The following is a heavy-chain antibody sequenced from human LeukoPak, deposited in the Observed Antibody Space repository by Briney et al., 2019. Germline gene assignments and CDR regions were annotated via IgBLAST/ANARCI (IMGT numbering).Heavy chain of an antibody. V-gene: IGHV4-34*01. CDR1: GGSFSGYY. CDR3: AKSLYGSGSYYNWFDP. J-gene: IGHJ5*02. CDR2: INHRGST. D-gene: IGHD3-10*01. Sequence: SETLSLTCVVYGGSFSGYYWNWIRQSPGKGLEWIGEINHRGSTNYNPSLKRRVTISLDTSKNQFSLKLSSVTAADTAVYYCAKSLYGSGSYYNWFDPWGQGTLVTVSS.